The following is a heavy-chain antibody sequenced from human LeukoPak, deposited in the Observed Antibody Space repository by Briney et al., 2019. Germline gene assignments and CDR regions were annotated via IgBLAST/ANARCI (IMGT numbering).Heavy chain of an antibody. Sequence: GGSLRLSCAASGYPFSNYGMDWVRQTPGRGLEWISYISGRATNTEYADSVKVRFTISRDNAENTLYLQMDNLRAEDTAVYYCAREGGGYLLFEFWGQGLLVTVSS. V-gene: IGHV3-48*04. CDR2: ISGRATNT. J-gene: IGHJ4*02. D-gene: IGHD2-15*01. CDR1: GYPFSNYG. CDR3: AREGGGYLLFEF.